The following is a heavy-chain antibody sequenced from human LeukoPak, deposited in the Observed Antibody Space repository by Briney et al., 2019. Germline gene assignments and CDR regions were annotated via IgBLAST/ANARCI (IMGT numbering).Heavy chain of an antibody. V-gene: IGHV3-7*01. CDR1: GFTFSSYW. CDR2: IKQDGSEK. D-gene: IGHD2-2*01. J-gene: IGHJ1*01. Sequence: PGGSLRLSCAASGFTFSSYWMSWVRQAPGKGLEWVANIKQDGSEKYYVDSVKGRFTISRDNAKNSLYLQMNSLRAEDTAVYYCARDLNRQLPARGLSAEYFQHWGQGTLGTVSS. CDR3: ARDLNRQLPARGLSAEYFQH.